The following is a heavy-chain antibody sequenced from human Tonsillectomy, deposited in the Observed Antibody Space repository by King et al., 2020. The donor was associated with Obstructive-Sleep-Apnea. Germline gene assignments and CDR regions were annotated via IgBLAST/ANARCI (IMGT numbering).Heavy chain of an antibody. CDR3: ARDLGSGLYGFWDY. CDR2: ISSDGRRI. J-gene: IGHJ4*02. Sequence: VQLVESGGGLVQPGGSLRLSCAGTGFTFSRFWMHWVRQAPGKGLVWVSSISSDGRRINYADSVKGRFTISRDNAKNTLYLQMNSLGAADTARYHCARDLGSGLYGFWDYWGQGALVTVSS. CDR1: GFTFSRFW. V-gene: IGHV3-74*01. D-gene: IGHD6-19*01.